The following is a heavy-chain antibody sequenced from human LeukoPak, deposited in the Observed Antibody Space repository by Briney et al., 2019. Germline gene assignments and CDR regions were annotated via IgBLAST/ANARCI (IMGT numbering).Heavy chain of an antibody. V-gene: IGHV3-43*02. J-gene: IGHJ4*02. Sequence: GGSLRLSCVVSGINFADYAMHWVRQPPGKGLEWVSLISADGGSTFSADSVKGRFSISRDNSKNSLYLQMNSLRREDTAMYYCAKEPGKFDYWGQGTLVAVSS. D-gene: IGHD2-2*01. CDR2: ISADGGST. CDR3: AKEPGKFDY. CDR1: GINFADYA.